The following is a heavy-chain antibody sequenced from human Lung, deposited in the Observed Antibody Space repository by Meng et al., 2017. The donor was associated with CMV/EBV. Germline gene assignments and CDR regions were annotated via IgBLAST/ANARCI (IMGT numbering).Heavy chain of an antibody. V-gene: IGHV4-39*07. CDR2: IYYSVNT. D-gene: IGHD4-17*01. CDR3: ARGLRDPADYGCSSLSYYYCMDV. J-gene: IGHJ6*02. Sequence: SETLSLTCSVSGGSISSSIYYWGWIRQPPGKGLEWIGSIYYSVNTYYNPSLKSRVTTSVDTSKNQFYLKLRSVTAADTAMYYCARGLRDPADYGCSSLSYYYCMDVWGQGXTVPVSS. CDR1: GGSISSSIYY.